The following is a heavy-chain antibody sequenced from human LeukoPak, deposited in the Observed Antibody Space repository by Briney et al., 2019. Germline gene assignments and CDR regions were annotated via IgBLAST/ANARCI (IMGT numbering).Heavy chain of an antibody. CDR3: GRPFFPDSVKGRFPISRDNSKNTMYLQMNSLRAEDTAVYYCGRGPSVAGRGGDY. Sequence: PGGSLRLSCAASGFTFSSNAMSWVRQAPGKGLEWVSVICGGGGRTYYDASKGGCTISRGDSNKKTLHQQKSRRRADEPVIYYCGRPFFPDSVKGRFPISRDNSKNTMYLQMNSLRAEDTAVYYCGRGPSVAGRGGDYWGQGTLVTVSS. D-gene: IGHD3-10*01. CDR1: GFTFSSNA. CDR2: ICGGGGRT. J-gene: IGHJ4*02. V-gene: IGHV3-23*01.